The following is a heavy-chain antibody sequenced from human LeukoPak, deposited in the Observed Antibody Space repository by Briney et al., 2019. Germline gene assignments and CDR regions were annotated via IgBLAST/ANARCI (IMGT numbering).Heavy chain of an antibody. CDR2: INPNSGDT. CDR3: TRDREGGPGCFDP. Sequence: ASVKVSCKSSGYTFTGYYLHWVRQAPGQGLEWMGWINPNSGDTNYAQRFQGRVTLTTDRSISTAYMELNRQKSGDTAVYYCTRDREGGPGCFDPWGQGTLVTVSS. J-gene: IGHJ5*02. CDR1: GYTFTGYY. D-gene: IGHD3-16*01. V-gene: IGHV1-2*02.